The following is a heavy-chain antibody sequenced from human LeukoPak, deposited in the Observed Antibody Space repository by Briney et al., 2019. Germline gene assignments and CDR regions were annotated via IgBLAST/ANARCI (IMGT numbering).Heavy chain of an antibody. CDR1: GFTFDDYG. V-gene: IGHV3-21*01. CDR3: ARRYCSSTSCYVNDY. Sequence: GGSLRLSCAASGFTFDDYGMSWVRQAPGKGLEWVSSISSSSSYIYYADSVKGRFTISRDNAKNSLYLQMNSLRAEDTAVYYCARRYCSSTSCYVNDYWGQGTLVTVSS. D-gene: IGHD2-2*01. CDR2: ISSSSSYI. J-gene: IGHJ4*02.